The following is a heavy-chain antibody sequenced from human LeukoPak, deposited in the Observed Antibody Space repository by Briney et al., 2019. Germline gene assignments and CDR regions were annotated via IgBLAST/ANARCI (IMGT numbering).Heavy chain of an antibody. CDR2: IYPGDSDT. Sequence: GESLKISCKGSGYSFTSYWIGWVRQMPGKGLEWMGIIYPGDSDTRYSPSFQGQVTISADKSISTAYLQWSSLKASDTAMYYCARLSYYYGSGGAYYFDYWGQGTLVTVSS. CDR1: GYSFTSYW. J-gene: IGHJ4*02. D-gene: IGHD3-10*01. V-gene: IGHV5-51*01. CDR3: ARLSYYYGSGGAYYFDY.